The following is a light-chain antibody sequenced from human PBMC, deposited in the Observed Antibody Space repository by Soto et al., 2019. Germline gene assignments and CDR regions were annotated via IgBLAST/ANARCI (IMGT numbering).Light chain of an antibody. Sequence: EIVMMQSPATLSVSPGEGATLSCRSSQYISSNLGWYQQKPGQAPRLVMYDASTRAAGIPARFSGSGSGTEFTLPISRLQSGDFAVYYCQHYNNLPRTFGQGTKVEI. CDR3: QHYNNLPRT. CDR1: QYISSN. CDR2: DAS. J-gene: IGKJ1*01. V-gene: IGKV3-15*01.